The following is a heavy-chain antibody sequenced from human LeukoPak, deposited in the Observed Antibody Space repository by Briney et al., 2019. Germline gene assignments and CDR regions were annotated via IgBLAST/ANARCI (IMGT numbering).Heavy chain of an antibody. D-gene: IGHD2-2*02. V-gene: IGHV4-59*08. CDR3: ARGTTIPFNPYNWFDP. CDR1: GGSISSYY. CDR2: IYYSGST. J-gene: IGHJ5*02. Sequence: SETLSLTCTVSGGSISSYYWSWIRQPPGKGLEWIGYIYYSGSTNYNPSLKSRVTISVDTSKNQFSLKPSSVTAADTAVYYCARGTTIPFNPYNWFDPWGQGTLVTVSS.